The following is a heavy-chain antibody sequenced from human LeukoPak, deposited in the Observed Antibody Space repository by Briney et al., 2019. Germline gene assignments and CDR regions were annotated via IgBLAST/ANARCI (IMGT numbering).Heavy chain of an antibody. V-gene: IGHV3-7*01. CDR3: ARDQRIAVAGTLNYYYYMDV. Sequence: GGSLRLSCAASGFTFSSYWMSWVRQAPGKGLEWVANIKQDGSEKYYVDSVKGRFTISRDNAKNSLYLQMNSLRAEDTGVYYCARDQRIAVAGTLNYYYYMDVWGKGTTVTVSS. J-gene: IGHJ6*03. CDR2: IKQDGSEK. CDR1: GFTFSSYW. D-gene: IGHD6-19*01.